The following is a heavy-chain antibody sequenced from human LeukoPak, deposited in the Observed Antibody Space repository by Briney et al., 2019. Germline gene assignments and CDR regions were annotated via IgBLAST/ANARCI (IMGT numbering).Heavy chain of an antibody. CDR2: ISGSGGST. CDR3: AKEGELADQFDY. D-gene: IGHD1-26*01. V-gene: IGHV3-23*01. Sequence: SGGSLRLSCAASGFTFSSYAMSWVRQAPGKGLEWVSGISGSGGSTYYADSVKGRFTISRDNSKNTLYLQMNSLRAEDTAVYYCAKEGELADQFDYWGQGTLVTVSS. J-gene: IGHJ4*02. CDR1: GFTFSSYA.